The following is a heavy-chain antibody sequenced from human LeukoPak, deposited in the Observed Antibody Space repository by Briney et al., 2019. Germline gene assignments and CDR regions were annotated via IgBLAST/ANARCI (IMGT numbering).Heavy chain of an antibody. V-gene: IGHV1-69*04. CDR3: AKEGEDTVTMISYFDS. CDR2: IIPILGIA. D-gene: IGHD4-17*01. J-gene: IGHJ4*02. Sequence: SVKVSCKASGGTFSSYAISWVRQAPGQGLEWMGRIIPILGIANYAQKFQGRVTITADKSTSTAYMELSSLRSEDTAVYYCAKEGEDTVTMISYFDSWGQGTLVTVSS. CDR1: GGTFSSYA.